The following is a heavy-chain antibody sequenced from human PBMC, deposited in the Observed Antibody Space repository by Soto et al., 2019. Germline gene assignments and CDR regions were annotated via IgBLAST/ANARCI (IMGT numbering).Heavy chain of an antibody. CDR2: IYYSGST. CDR3: ARTVGGSDYDFWSGSHQYYFDY. D-gene: IGHD3-3*01. Sequence: QVQLQESGPGLVKPSETLSLTCTVSGGSISSYYWSWIRQPPGKGLEWIGYIYYSGSTNYNPSLKSRVTISVDTSKNQFSLKLSSVTAADTAVYYCARTVGGSDYDFWSGSHQYYFDYWGQGTLVTVSS. CDR1: GGSISSYY. V-gene: IGHV4-59*08. J-gene: IGHJ4*02.